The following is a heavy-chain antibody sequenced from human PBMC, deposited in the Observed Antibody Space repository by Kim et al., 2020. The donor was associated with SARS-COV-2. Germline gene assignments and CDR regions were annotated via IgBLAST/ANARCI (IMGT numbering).Heavy chain of an antibody. V-gene: IGHV3-33*06. Sequence: GGSLRLSCVASGFIFSSYAMHWVRQAPGKGLEWLAVTWYDEANTHYADSVRGRFTISRENHKNTLYLQMDSLRGEDTAVYYCAKDMRAAAGILDYWGQGT. D-gene: IGHD6-13*01. CDR2: TWYDEANT. CDR3: AKDMRAAAGILDY. CDR1: GFIFSSYA. J-gene: IGHJ4*02.